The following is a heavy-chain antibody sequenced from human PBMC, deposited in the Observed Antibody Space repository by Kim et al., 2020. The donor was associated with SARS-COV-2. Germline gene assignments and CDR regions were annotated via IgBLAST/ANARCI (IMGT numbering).Heavy chain of an antibody. J-gene: IGHJ6*02. CDR3: ATPIWSPYGMDV. CDR2: LIPIFGTA. V-gene: IGHV1-69*13. Sequence: SVKVSCKTSGGTFSSYAISWVRQAPGQGLEWMGGLIPIFGTANYAQKFQGRVTITADESTSTAYMELSSLRSEDTAVYYFATPIWSPYGMDVWGQGPTV. CDR1: GGTFSSYA. D-gene: IGHD2-8*02.